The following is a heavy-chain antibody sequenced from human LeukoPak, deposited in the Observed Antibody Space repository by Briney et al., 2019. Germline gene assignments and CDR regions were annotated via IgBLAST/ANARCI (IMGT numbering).Heavy chain of an antibody. J-gene: IGHJ5*02. CDR1: GVSISNYF. CDR3: ARGPLMSAGGGVDP. Sequence: PSETLSLTCSVSGVSISNYFWSWIRQSAGKGLEWIGRASIRGGTNYSPSLASRVSMSIDTSKSQFSLKLTSVTAADTAVYYCARGPLMSAGGGVDPWGQGTLVTVSS. V-gene: IGHV4-4*07. D-gene: IGHD6-13*01. CDR2: ASIRGGT.